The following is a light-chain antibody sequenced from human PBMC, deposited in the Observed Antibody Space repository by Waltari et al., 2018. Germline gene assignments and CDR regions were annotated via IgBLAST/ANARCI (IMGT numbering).Light chain of an antibody. CDR1: QSINRY. V-gene: IGKV1-39*01. Sequence: DRQMTQPPSSLSTSVGDRATLTCRASQSINRYLNWYQQKPGKAPKRLIYAASSLQSVVPSRFSGSGSGTDFTLTISSLQPEDFATYYCQQSHSSPQTFGQGTKVEIK. CDR3: QQSHSSPQT. J-gene: IGKJ1*01. CDR2: AAS.